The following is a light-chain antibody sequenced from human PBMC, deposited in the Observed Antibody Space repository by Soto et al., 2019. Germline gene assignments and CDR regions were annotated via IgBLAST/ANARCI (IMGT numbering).Light chain of an antibody. CDR2: EGS. CDR1: QNIKNW. Sequence: DIQMTQSPSTLSASVGDRVTITCRASQNIKNWLAWYQQRPGQAPKLLISEGSSLESGVPSTFSGTASGTEFTLTISSLQPDDFATYYCQQYNGYSHSFGQGTRVEIK. CDR3: QQYNGYSHS. V-gene: IGKV1-5*01. J-gene: IGKJ2*01.